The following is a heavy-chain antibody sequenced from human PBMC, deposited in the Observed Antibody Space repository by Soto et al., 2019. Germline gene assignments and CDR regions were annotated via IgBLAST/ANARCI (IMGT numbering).Heavy chain of an antibody. V-gene: IGHV3-30*18. CDR2: ISYDGTNK. CDR1: VFTFSSYG. J-gene: IGHJ6*02. Sequence: SLRLSCAASVFTFSSYGMHWVRQAPGKGLEWVAVISYDGTNKYYADSVKGRFTISRDNSKNTLYLQMNSLRAEDTAVYYCAKVPSTNEDYYGMDVWGQGTTVTVSS. CDR3: AKVPSTNEDYYGMDV. D-gene: IGHD1-1*01.